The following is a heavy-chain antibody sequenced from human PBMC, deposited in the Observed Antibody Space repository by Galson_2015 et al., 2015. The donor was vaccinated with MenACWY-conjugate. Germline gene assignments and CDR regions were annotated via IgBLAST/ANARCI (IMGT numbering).Heavy chain of an antibody. CDR3: AKRHFPGYYYYGMDV. J-gene: IGHJ6*01. V-gene: IGHV3-23*01. Sequence: DSVEGRFTISRDNSNDPLYLQMNSLRADDTAVYYCAKRHFPGYYYYGMDVWGQGTTVTVSS.